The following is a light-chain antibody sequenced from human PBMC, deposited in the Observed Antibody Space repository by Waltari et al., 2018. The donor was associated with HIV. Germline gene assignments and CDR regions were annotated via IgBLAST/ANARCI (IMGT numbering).Light chain of an antibody. CDR2: DVN. Sequence: QSALTQPASVSGSPGQSITLSCSGTWSDIGSYDLVSWYQHFPGKAPKRILYDVNERRSGVSPRYSCSKSGNTASLVISGLQSEDEADYYCCSYAGSGTFVVFGGGTRLTV. CDR3: CSYAGSGTFVV. J-gene: IGLJ3*02. CDR1: WSDIGSYDL. V-gene: IGLV2-23*02.